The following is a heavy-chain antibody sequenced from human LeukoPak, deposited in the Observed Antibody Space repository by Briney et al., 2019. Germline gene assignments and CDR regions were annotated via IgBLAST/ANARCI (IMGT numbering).Heavy chain of an antibody. D-gene: IGHD1-7*01. CDR3: ATRNWNYGHFDY. J-gene: IGHJ4*02. Sequence: PSETLSLTCTVSGGSISSSSHYWGWIRQPPGKGLEWIGNIYCSGSTYYNPSLKSRVTISVDTSKNQFSLKLSSVTAADTAVYYCATRNWNYGHFDYWGQGTLVTVSS. V-gene: IGHV4-39*01. CDR2: IYCSGST. CDR1: GGSISSSSHY.